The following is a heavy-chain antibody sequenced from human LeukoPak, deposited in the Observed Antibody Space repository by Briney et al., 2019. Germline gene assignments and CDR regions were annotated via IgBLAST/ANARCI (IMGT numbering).Heavy chain of an antibody. V-gene: IGHV3-74*01. CDR1: GFTFSDYW. CDR3: ARDIYSIAE. J-gene: IGHJ4*02. D-gene: IGHD1-26*01. CDR2: IHSDGGTT. Sequence: PGGSLRLCCAASGFTFSDYWMHWVHQAAGKGLVWVSLIHSDGGTTNYADSVKGRFTISRDNAKNTVYLQMNSLRVEDTAVYYCARDIYSIAEWGQGTLVTVSS.